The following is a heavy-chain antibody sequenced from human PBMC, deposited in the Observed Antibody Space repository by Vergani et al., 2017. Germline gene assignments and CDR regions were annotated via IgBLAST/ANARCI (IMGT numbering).Heavy chain of an antibody. CDR3: ARDILNIVVVPAANILGLDY. CDR2: INTNTGNP. V-gene: IGHV7-4-1*02. Sequence: QVQLVQSGSELKKPGASVKVSCEASGYTFTDYAMTWVRQAPGQGLEWMGWINTNTGNPTYAQGFTGRFVFSLDTSVSTAYLQINSLKAEDTAVYYCARDILNIVVVPAANILGLDYWGQGTLVTVSS. J-gene: IGHJ4*02. CDR1: GYTFTDYA. D-gene: IGHD2-2*01.